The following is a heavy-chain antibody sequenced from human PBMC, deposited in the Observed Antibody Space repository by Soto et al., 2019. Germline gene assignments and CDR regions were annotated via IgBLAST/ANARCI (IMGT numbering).Heavy chain of an antibody. Sequence: GGSLRLSCSASGLTFSSYALSWLRQAPGKGLEWVSAISGSGGSTYYADSVKGRFTISRDNSKNTLYLQMNSLRAEDTAVYYCAKENYDGSGSYPPNFDYWGQGT. D-gene: IGHD3-10*01. CDR2: ISGSGGST. CDR1: GLTFSSYA. CDR3: AKENYDGSGSYPPNFDY. J-gene: IGHJ4*02. V-gene: IGHV3-23*01.